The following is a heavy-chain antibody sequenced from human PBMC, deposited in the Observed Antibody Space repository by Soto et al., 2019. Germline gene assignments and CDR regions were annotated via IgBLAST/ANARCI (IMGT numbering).Heavy chain of an antibody. J-gene: IGHJ4*02. CDR2: VYRGTS. D-gene: IGHD3-22*01. V-gene: IGHV4-4*07. Sequence: SETLSLTCSVSGDSISRYSWSWIRQPAGKGLEWLGRVYRGTSNYNPSLKSRLIMSLDTSKNQFSLNLRSVTAADTAVYYCARESLKETITMTVVIDHWGQGTQVTVSS. CDR1: GDSISRYS. CDR3: ARESLKETITMTVVIDH.